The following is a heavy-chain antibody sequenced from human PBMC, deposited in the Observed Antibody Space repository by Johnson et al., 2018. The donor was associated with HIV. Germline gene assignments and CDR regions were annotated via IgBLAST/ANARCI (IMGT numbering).Heavy chain of an antibody. Sequence: VQLVESGGGLEQPGRSLRLSCAASGFNFDDYAMHWVRQVPGKGLEWVSAISWNSGSIGYAGSVKGRFSFSRDNSKNTLYLQMNSLRAEDTAVYYCAKDPYKYSSSSYAFDIWGQGTMVTVSS. CDR1: GFNFDDYA. D-gene: IGHD6-6*01. J-gene: IGHJ3*02. V-gene: IGHV3-9*01. CDR2: ISWNSGSI. CDR3: AKDPYKYSSSSYAFDI.